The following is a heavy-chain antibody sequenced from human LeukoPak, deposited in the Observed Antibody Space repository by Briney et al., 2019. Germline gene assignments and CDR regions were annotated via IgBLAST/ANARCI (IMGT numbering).Heavy chain of an antibody. CDR2: IYYSGST. CDR3: ARGVMITFGGVLDAFDI. Sequence: SQTLSLTCTVSGGSISSYYWSWIRQPPGKGLEWIGYIYYSGSTNYNPSLKSRVTISVDTSKNQFSLKLSSVTAADTAVYYCARGVMITFGGVLDAFDIWGQGTMVTVSS. D-gene: IGHD3-16*01. V-gene: IGHV4-59*01. J-gene: IGHJ3*02. CDR1: GGSISSYY.